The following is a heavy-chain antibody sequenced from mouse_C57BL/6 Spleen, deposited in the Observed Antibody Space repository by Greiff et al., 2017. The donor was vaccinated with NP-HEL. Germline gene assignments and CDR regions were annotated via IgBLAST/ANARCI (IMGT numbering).Heavy chain of an antibody. CDR3: ARSVITTVVATRYFDV. J-gene: IGHJ1*03. CDR1: GYTFTSYW. Sequence: QVQLQQPGAELVKPGASVKLSCKASGYTFTSYWMQWVKQRPGQGLEWIGEIDPSDSSTNYNQKFKGKATLTVDTSSSTAYMQLSSLTSEDSAVYYCARSVITTVVATRYFDVWGTGTTVTVSS. V-gene: IGHV1-50*01. CDR2: IDPSDSST. D-gene: IGHD1-1*01.